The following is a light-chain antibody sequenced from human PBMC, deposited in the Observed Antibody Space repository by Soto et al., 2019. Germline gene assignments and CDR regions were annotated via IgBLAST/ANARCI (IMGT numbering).Light chain of an antibody. V-gene: IGLV2-8*01. CDR3: SSFVGGDSFDVI. J-gene: IGLJ2*01. CDR2: DVI. Sequence: QSVLTQPPSVSGSPGQSVTISCTGTGSDIGAYNYVSWYQQYPGKAPKVMIYDVIKRPSGVPDRFSGSKSGNTASLTVSGLRADDEAVYYCSSFVGGDSFDVIFGGGTKLTVL. CDR1: GSDIGAYNY.